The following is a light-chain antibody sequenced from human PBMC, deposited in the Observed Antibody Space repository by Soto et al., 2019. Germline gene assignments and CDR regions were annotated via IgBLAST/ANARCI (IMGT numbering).Light chain of an antibody. V-gene: IGLV2-14*03. CDR3: SSYSSSGTPYV. Sequence: QSALTQPASVSGSPGQSITISCTGTNSDVGGYNFVSWYQQHPGKAPKLLICDVSNRPLGVSNRFSGSKSGNTASLTISGLQAEDEADYYCSSYSSSGTPYVFGTGTKLTVL. CDR1: NSDVGGYNF. J-gene: IGLJ1*01. CDR2: DVS.